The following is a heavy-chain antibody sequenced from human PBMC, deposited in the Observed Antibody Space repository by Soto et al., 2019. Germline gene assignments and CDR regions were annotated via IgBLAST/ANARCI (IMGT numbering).Heavy chain of an antibody. V-gene: IGHV3-30-3*01. Sequence: GGSLRLSCAASGFTFSSYAMHWVRQAPGKGLEWVAVISYDGSNKYYADSVKGRFTISRDNSKNTLYLQMNSLRAEDTAVYYCASYGGNSYWGQGTLVTVSS. D-gene: IGHD2-21*02. CDR2: ISYDGSNK. CDR3: ASYGGNSY. J-gene: IGHJ4*02. CDR1: GFTFSSYA.